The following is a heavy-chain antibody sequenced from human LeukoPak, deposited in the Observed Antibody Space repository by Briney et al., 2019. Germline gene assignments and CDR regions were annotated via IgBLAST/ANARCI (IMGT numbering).Heavy chain of an antibody. CDR3: ARRVGYCSGGSCYSDCFDY. CDR1: GYSFTSYW. Sequence: GESLKISCKGSGYSFTSYWIDWVRQMPGKGLEWMGIIYPGDSDTRYSPSFQGQVTISADKSISTAYLQWSSLKASDTAMYYCARRVGYCSGGSCYSDCFDYWGQGTLVTVSS. CDR2: IYPGDSDT. D-gene: IGHD2-15*01. J-gene: IGHJ4*02. V-gene: IGHV5-51*01.